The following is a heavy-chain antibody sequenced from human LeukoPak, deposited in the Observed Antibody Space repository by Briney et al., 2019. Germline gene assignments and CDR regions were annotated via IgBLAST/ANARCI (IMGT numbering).Heavy chain of an antibody. CDR3: ARGVGVDTANVDY. V-gene: IGHV5-51*01. CDR2: IYPGDSDT. Sequence: GESLQISCKGSGYSFTSYWIGWVRQLPGKGLEWMGIIYPGDSDTRYSPSFQGQVTISADKSISTAYLQWSSLKASDTAMYYCARGVGVDTANVDYWGQGTLVTVSS. J-gene: IGHJ4*02. D-gene: IGHD5-18*01. CDR1: GYSFTSYW.